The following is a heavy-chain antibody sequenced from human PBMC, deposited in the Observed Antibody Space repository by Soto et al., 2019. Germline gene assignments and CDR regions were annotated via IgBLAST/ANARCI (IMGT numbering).Heavy chain of an antibody. D-gene: IGHD3-10*01. V-gene: IGHV5-10-1*03. CDR2: IDPSDSNT. CDR1: GYTFSGNW. CDR3: ARVFYGGLYFPCFDI. J-gene: IGHJ4*02. Sequence: EVQLVQSGAELKKPGESLTISCKSSGYTFSGNWITWVRQVPGKGLEWMGRIDPSDSNTVYSPSFQGHVTFSTDKSVTTAYLQWNSLRASDSAMYFCARVFYGGLYFPCFDIWGQGTLVTVSS.